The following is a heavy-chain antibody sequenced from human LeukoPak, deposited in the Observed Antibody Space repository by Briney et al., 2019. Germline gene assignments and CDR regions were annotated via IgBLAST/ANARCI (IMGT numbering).Heavy chain of an antibody. V-gene: IGHV4-59*12. D-gene: IGHD6-6*01. CDR1: GGSISSYY. CDR2: IYYSGST. CDR3: ARGSSLRDADAFDI. J-gene: IGHJ3*02. Sequence: SETLSLTCTVSGGSISSYYWSWIRQPPGKGLEWIGYIYYSGSTNYNPSLKSRVTISVDTSKNQFSLKLSSVTAADTAVYYCARGSSLRDADAFDIWGQGTMVTVSS.